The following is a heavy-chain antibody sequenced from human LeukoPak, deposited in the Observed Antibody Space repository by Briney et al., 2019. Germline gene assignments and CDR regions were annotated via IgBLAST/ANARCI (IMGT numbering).Heavy chain of an antibody. CDR2: INPNSGGT. CDR3: ASGPRSTIFGVDSYYFDY. CDR1: GYTFTDYY. V-gene: IGHV1-2*02. D-gene: IGHD3-3*01. Sequence: ASVKVSCKASGYTFTDYYMYWVRQAPGQGLEWMGWINPNSGGTNYAQKFQGRVTMTRDTSTSTAYLELSRLTSDDTAVYYCASGPRSTIFGVDSYYFDYWGQGTLVTVSS. J-gene: IGHJ4*02.